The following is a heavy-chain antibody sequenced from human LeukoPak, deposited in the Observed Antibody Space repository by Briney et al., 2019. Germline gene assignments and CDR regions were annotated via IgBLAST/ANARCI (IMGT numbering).Heavy chain of an antibody. CDR3: ARGARGVVAATPGWYFDL. CDR1: GGSFSGYY. CDR2: INHSGST. Sequence: SETLSLTCAVYGGSFSGYYWSWIRQPPGKGLEWIGEINHSGSTNYNPSLKSRVTISVDTSKNQFSLKLSSVTAADTAVYYCARGARGVVAATPGWYFDLWGRGTLVTVSS. J-gene: IGHJ2*01. D-gene: IGHD2-15*01. V-gene: IGHV4-34*01.